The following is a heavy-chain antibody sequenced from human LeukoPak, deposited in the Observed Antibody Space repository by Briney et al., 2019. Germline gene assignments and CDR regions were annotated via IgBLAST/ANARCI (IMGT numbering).Heavy chain of an antibody. J-gene: IGHJ3*02. CDR3: ARESYYDSSGYSHDAFDI. CDR1: GGSISSSSYY. V-gene: IGHV4-39*07. CDR2: IYYSGNT. Sequence: SETLSLTCTVSGGSISSSSYYWAWIRQPPGKGLEWIGSIYYSGNTYYKSSLKSRVTIAVDTSKNQFSLKLNSVTTADTAVYYCARESYYDSSGYSHDAFDIWGQGTMVTVSS. D-gene: IGHD3-22*01.